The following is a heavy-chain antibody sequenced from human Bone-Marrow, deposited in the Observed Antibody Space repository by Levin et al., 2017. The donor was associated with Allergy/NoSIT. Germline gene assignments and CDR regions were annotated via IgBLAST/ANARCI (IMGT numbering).Heavy chain of an antibody. CDR2: ISSSSSYI. V-gene: IGHV3-21*01. CDR3: ARDQYQLLSRATDAFDI. CDR1: GFTFSSYS. D-gene: IGHD2-2*01. Sequence: GGSLRLSCAASGFTFSSYSMNWVRQAPGKGLEWVSSISSSSSYIYYADSVKGRFTISRDNAKNSLYLQMNSLRAEDTAVYYCARDQYQLLSRATDAFDIWGQGTMVTVSS. J-gene: IGHJ3*02.